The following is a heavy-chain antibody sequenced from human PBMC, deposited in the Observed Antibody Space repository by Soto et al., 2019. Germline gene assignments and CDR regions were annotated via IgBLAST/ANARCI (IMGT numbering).Heavy chain of an antibody. V-gene: IGHV4-59*01. CDR1: GGSISSYY. D-gene: IGHD2-2*01. CDR3: ARVACSSTSCYLNWFDP. Sequence: LSLTCTFSGGSISSYYWSWIRQPPGKGLEWIGYIYYSGSTNYNPSLKSRVTISVDTSKNQFSLKLSSVTAADTAVYYCARVACSSTSCYLNWFDPWGQGTLVTVSS. CDR2: IYYSGST. J-gene: IGHJ5*02.